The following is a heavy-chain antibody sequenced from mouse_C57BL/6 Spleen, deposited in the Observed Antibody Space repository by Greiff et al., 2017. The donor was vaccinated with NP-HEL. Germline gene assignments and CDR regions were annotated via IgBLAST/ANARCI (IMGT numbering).Heavy chain of an antibody. CDR2: INPYNGDT. CDR3: ARGLWLRRNYYAMDY. J-gene: IGHJ4*01. CDR1: GYSFTGYF. V-gene: IGHV1-20*01. D-gene: IGHD2-2*01. Sequence: VQLQQSGPELVKPGDSVKISCKASGYSFTGYFMNWVMQSHGKSLEWIGRINPYNGDTFYNHKFKGKATLTVDKSSSTAHMELRSLTSEDSAVYYCARGLWLRRNYYAMDYWGQGTSVTVSS.